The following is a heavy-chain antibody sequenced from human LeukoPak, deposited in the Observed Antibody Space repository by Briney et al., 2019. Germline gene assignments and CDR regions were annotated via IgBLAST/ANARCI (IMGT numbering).Heavy chain of an antibody. Sequence: PGGSLRLSCAASGFTVSSNYMSWVRQAPGKGLEWVSAISGSGGSTYYADSVKGRFTISRDNSKNMLYLQMNSLRAEDTAVYYCAKSSPLAYLFDYWGQGTLVTVSS. J-gene: IGHJ4*02. CDR2: ISGSGGST. V-gene: IGHV3-23*01. D-gene: IGHD2-2*01. CDR3: AKSSPLAYLFDY. CDR1: GFTVSSNY.